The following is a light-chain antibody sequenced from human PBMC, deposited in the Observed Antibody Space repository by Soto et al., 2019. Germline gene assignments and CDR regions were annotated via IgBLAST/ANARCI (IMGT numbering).Light chain of an antibody. J-gene: IGKJ1*01. CDR2: GAS. Sequence: DIQMTQSPSSLSASVGDRVIITCRASLTIGDSLSWFQQKAGKPPTLLIYGASALHSGVPARFSSSGSGTDFTLTISNMQREDFATYYCQQTYNLPRTFGQGTKVEFK. V-gene: IGKV1-39*01. CDR1: LTIGDS. CDR3: QQTYNLPRT.